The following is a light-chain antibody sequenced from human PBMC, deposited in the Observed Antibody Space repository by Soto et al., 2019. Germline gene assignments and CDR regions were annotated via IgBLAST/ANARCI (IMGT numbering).Light chain of an antibody. Sequence: EIVLTQSPGTLSLSPGERATLSCRASQSVTSSYLAWYQQKPGQAPRLLISGATSRATGLPDRFSGSGSGTDFTLTISRLEPEDFAVYYCQHYGSSPPYTFGQGTKLEIK. V-gene: IGKV3-20*01. CDR3: QHYGSSPPYT. CDR1: QSVTSSY. J-gene: IGKJ2*01. CDR2: GAT.